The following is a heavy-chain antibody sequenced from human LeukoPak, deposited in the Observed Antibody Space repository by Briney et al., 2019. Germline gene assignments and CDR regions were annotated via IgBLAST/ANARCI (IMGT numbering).Heavy chain of an antibody. D-gene: IGHD3-10*01. J-gene: IGHJ4*02. Sequence: GGSLRLSCAVSGFTFSTYGMHWVRQAPGKGLEWVAFIRYDASNKYYADSVKGRFTISRDNSKNTLYLQMNSLRVEDTAVYYCAPSSGRWETLDYWGQGTLVTVSS. CDR2: IRYDASNK. CDR1: GFTFSTYG. V-gene: IGHV3-30*02. CDR3: APSSGRWETLDY.